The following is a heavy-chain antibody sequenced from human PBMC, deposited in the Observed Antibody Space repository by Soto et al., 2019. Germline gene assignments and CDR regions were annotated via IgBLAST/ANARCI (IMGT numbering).Heavy chain of an antibody. CDR1: GGSISSYY. Sequence: SETLSLTCTVSGGSISSYYWSWIRQPPGKGLEWIGYIYYSGSTNYNPSLKSRVTISVDTSKNQFSLKLSSVTAADTAVYYCARAYSGSYRDYYYYYGMGVWGQGTTVTVSS. V-gene: IGHV4-59*01. D-gene: IGHD1-26*01. CDR3: ARAYSGSYRDYYYYYGMGV. J-gene: IGHJ6*02. CDR2: IYYSGST.